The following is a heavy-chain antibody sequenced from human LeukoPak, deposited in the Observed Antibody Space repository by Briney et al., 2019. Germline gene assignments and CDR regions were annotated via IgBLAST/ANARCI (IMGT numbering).Heavy chain of an antibody. J-gene: IGHJ4*02. V-gene: IGHV1-69*01. CDR2: IIPIFGTA. CDR1: GGTFSSYA. D-gene: IGHD3-9*01. Sequence: SAKVSCKASGGTFSSYAISWVRQAPGQGLEWMGGIIPIFGTANYAQKFQGRVTITADESTSTAYMELSSLRSEDTAVYYCASGQDYDILTGLFDYWGQGTLVTVSS. CDR3: ASGQDYDILTGLFDY.